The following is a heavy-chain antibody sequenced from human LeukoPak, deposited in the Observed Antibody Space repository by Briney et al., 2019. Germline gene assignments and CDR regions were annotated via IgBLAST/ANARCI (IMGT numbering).Heavy chain of an antibody. D-gene: IGHD6-13*01. J-gene: IGHJ4*02. Sequence: PGGSLRLSCAASGLTFSSYWMHWVRQAPGQGLVWVSRINSDGRSTSYADSVKGRFTISRDNAKNTLFLQMNSLTAEDTAVYYCARGVPTAADYWGQGILVTVSS. CDR1: GLTFSSYW. CDR3: ARGVPTAADY. V-gene: IGHV3-74*01. CDR2: INSDGRST.